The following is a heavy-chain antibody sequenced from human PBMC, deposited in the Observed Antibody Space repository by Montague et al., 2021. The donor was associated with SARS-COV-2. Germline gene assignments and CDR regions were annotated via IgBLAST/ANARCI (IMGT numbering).Heavy chain of an antibody. CDR3: ARDERSLVLLWFGELLSTYLDS. V-gene: IGHV3-30-3*01. D-gene: IGHD3-10*01. CDR1: GFTFSSYA. J-gene: IGHJ4*02. CDR2: ISYDGSNK. Sequence: SLRLSCAASGFTFSSYAMHWVRQAPGKGLEWVAVISYDGSNKYYADSVKGRFTISRDNSKNTLYLQMSSLRAEETAGYSCARDERSLVLLWFGELLSTYLDSWGQGTLVTVSS.